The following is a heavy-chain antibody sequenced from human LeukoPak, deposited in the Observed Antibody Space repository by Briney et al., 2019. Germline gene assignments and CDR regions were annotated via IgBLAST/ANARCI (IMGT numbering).Heavy chain of an antibody. D-gene: IGHD2-2*01. Sequence: GESLKVSCKGSGYSFTSYWIGWVRQMPGKGLEWMGIIYPGDSDTRYSPSFQGQVTISADKSISTAYLQWSSLKASDTAMYYCARHGCSTTSCAQFDPWGRGTLVTVSS. CDR3: ARHGCSTTSCAQFDP. J-gene: IGHJ5*02. V-gene: IGHV5-51*01. CDR2: IYPGDSDT. CDR1: GYSFTSYW.